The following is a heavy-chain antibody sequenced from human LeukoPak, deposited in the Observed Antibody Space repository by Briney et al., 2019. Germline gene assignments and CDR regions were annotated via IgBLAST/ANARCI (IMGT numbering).Heavy chain of an antibody. CDR2: IYHSGST. Sequence: SETLSLTCTVSGGSISSGGYYWSWIRQPPGKGLEWIGYIYHSGSTYYNPSLKSRVTISVDRSKNQFSLKLSSVTAADTAVYYCARDHSSGWVFDYWGQGTLVTVSS. V-gene: IGHV4-30-2*01. CDR3: ARDHSSGWVFDY. J-gene: IGHJ4*02. CDR1: GGSISSGGYY. D-gene: IGHD6-19*01.